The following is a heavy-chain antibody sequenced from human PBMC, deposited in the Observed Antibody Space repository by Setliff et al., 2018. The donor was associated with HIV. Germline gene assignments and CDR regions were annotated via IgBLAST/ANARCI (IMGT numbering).Heavy chain of an antibody. Sequence: ASVKVSCKVSGYTFTDYYMHWVQQAPGKGLEWMGLADPEDGETIYAEKFQGRVTITADTSTDTAYMELSSLRSEDTAVYYCARGSTGGHYYGMDVWGQGTTVTVSS. CDR2: ADPEDGET. CDR3: ARGSTGGHYYGMDV. CDR1: GYTFTDYY. J-gene: IGHJ6*02. V-gene: IGHV1-69-2*01.